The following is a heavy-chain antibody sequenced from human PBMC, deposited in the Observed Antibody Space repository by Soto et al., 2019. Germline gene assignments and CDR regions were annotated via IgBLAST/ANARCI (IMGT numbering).Heavy chain of an antibody. CDR1: GYTFTSYD. CDR2: MNPNSGNT. J-gene: IGHJ5*02. D-gene: IGHD3-3*01. Sequence: AASVKVSCKASGYTFTSYDINWVRQATGQGLEWMGWMNPNSGNTGYAQKFQGRVTMTRNTSISTAYMELSSLRSEDTAVYYCARRLYYDFWSGYSRGWFDPWGQGTLVTVSS. V-gene: IGHV1-8*01. CDR3: ARRLYYDFWSGYSRGWFDP.